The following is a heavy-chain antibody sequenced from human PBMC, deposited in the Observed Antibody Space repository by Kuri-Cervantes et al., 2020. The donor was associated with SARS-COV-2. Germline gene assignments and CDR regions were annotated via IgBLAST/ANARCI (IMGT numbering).Heavy chain of an antibody. CDR1: GYTFTSYG. Sequence: ASVKVSCKASGYTFTSYGISWVRQAPGQGLEWMGWISAYNGNTNYAQKLQGRVTMTTDTSTSTAYMELGSLRSDDTAVYYCARDGRTYYDILTGYSISYYFDHWGQGALVTDSS. D-gene: IGHD3-9*01. CDR2: ISAYNGNT. V-gene: IGHV1-18*04. J-gene: IGHJ4*02. CDR3: ARDGRTYYDILTGYSISYYFDH.